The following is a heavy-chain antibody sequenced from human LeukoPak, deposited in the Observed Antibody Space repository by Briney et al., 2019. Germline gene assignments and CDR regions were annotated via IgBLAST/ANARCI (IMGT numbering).Heavy chain of an antibody. J-gene: IGHJ4*02. Sequence: PGGSLRLSCAASGFTFSSYEMNWVRQAPGKGLEWGAGISGSGGSTNYADSVKGRFTISRDNPKNTLYLQMNSLRAEDTAVYFCAKRGVVIRVILVGFHKEAYYFDSWGQGALVTVS. D-gene: IGHD2-21*01. CDR3: AKRGVVIRVILVGFHKEAYYFDS. CDR1: GFTFSSYE. CDR2: ISGSGGST. V-gene: IGHV3-23*01.